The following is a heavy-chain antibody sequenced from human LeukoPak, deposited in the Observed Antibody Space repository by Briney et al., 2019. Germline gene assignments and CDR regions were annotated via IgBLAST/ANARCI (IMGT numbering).Heavy chain of an antibody. Sequence: GASVKVSCKGAGGNFSSYAISWVREAPGQGLEWMGGIIAIFCTANYAQKFQGRVTITTDESTSTVYMELISLRSEDTAVYYCAKQLGRCSRTSCYFSYYYYYMDVWGKGTMVTVSS. CDR3: AKQLGRCSRTSCYFSYYYYYMDV. CDR2: IIAIFCTA. V-gene: IGHV1-69*05. CDR1: GGNFSSYA. J-gene: IGHJ6*03. D-gene: IGHD2-2*01.